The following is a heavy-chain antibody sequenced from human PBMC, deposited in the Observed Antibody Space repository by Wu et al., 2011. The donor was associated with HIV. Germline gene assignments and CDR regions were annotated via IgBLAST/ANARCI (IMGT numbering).Heavy chain of an antibody. CDR1: GNTFSGYA. D-gene: IGHD2-2*01. J-gene: IGHJ6*03. V-gene: IGHV1-69*14. CDR3: ARSGVSAEYYFYYMNV. Sequence: QVQLVQSGAEVKKAGSSVKVSCKASGNTFSGYAVSWVRQAPGQGLEWMGGILPMFGSTNYARKFQGRVTITADKSATTVYMELRSLRSEDTAMYYCARSGVSAEYYFYYMNVXGQRDHGHRLL. CDR2: ILPMFGST.